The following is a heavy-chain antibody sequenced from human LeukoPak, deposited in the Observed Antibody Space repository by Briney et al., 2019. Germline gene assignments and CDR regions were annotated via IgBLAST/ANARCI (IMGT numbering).Heavy chain of an antibody. CDR3: TRGMTVAANWFDS. V-gene: IGHV3-21*01. D-gene: IGHD6-19*01. CDR1: GFTFSSYS. CDR2: ISSSSGYI. J-gene: IGHJ5*01. Sequence: GGPLRLSCAASGFTFSSYSMNWVRQAPGKGLEWVSSISSSSGYIYYADSVRGRFAISRDNAKNSLYLQMDSLRAEDTAVYYCTRGMTVAANWFDSWGRGTLVAVSS.